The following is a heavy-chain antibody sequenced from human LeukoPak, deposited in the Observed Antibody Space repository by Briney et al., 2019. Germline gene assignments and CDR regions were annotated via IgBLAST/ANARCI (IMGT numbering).Heavy chain of an antibody. Sequence: PSETLSLTCTVSGGSISSYYWSWIRQPPGKGLEWIGYIYYSGSTNYNPSLKSRVTISVDTSKNQFSLKLSSVTAADTAVYYCARRGWLAQFDYWGQGTLVTVSS. CDR2: IYYSGST. CDR3: ARRGWLAQFDY. CDR1: GGSISSYY. V-gene: IGHV4-59*08. J-gene: IGHJ4*02. D-gene: IGHD5-12*01.